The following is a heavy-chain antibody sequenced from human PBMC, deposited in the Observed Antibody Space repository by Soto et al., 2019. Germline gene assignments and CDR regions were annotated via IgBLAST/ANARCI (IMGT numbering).Heavy chain of an antibody. J-gene: IGHJ6*03. D-gene: IGHD3-3*01. CDR2: IISKGNNYAT. Sequence: EVQLVESGGGLVQPGGSLKLSCAASGFTFSGAAMHWVRQASGKGLEWVGRIISKGNNYATAYGASLKGRFTISRDDSKNTAYLQMNSLNTADTAVYYCSRQASDFWSGKPQYYMDVWGKGTTVTVSS. CDR3: SRQASDFWSGKPQYYMDV. CDR1: GFTFSGAA. V-gene: IGHV3-73*01.